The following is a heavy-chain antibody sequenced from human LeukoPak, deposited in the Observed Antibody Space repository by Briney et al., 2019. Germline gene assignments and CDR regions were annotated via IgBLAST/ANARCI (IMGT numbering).Heavy chain of an antibody. CDR3: ARGTDGFDY. V-gene: IGHV4-34*01. D-gene: IGHD5-24*01. J-gene: IGHJ4*02. Sequence: SETLSLTCAVYGGSFSNYYWNWIRQSRGKGLEWIGEINHSGRTKYSPSLKSRVTISVDTSKNQFSLNLISVTAADTAVYYCARGTDGFDYWGQGTLVTVSS. CDR2: INHSGRT. CDR1: GGSFSNYY.